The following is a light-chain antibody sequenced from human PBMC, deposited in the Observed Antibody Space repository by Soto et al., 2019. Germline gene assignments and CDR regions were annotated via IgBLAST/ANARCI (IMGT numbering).Light chain of an antibody. CDR3: QQYNSFPRT. V-gene: IGKV1-5*01. CDR2: DAS. Sequence: IQMTQSPSTLSASIGDKVTITCRATQSISSWLAWYQHKPGEAPKLLIYDASDLETGVPLRFSGRGSETEFTLTINGLQPDDFATYYCQQYNSFPRTFGQGTKVEI. J-gene: IGKJ1*01. CDR1: QSISSW.